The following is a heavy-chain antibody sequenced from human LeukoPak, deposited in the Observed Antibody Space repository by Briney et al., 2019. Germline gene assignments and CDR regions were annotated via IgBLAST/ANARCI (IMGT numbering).Heavy chain of an antibody. J-gene: IGHJ4*02. D-gene: IGHD3-10*01. CDR1: GFTFSSYW. V-gene: IGHV3-74*01. CDR2: INSDGSST. Sequence: GGSLRLSCAASGFTFSSYWMHWVRQAPGKGLVWVSRINSDGSSTSYADSVKGRFTISRDNAKNTLYLQMNSLRAEDTAVYYCAKVSGSYSLTLDYWGQGTLVTVSS. CDR3: AKVSGSYSLTLDY.